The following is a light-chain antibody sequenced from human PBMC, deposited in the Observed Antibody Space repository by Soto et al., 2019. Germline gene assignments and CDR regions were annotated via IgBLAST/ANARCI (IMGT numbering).Light chain of an antibody. V-gene: IGLV1-44*01. CDR1: SSNIGSET. CDR3: AAWDDSLNGPV. J-gene: IGLJ2*01. Sequence: QSVLTQTPSASGTPGQRVAISCSGSSSNIGSETVSWYQQLPGTAPKLLMYSNNQRPSGVPDRFSGSKSGTSASLAISGLQSEDEADYYCAAWDDSLNGPVFGGGTKLTVL. CDR2: SNN.